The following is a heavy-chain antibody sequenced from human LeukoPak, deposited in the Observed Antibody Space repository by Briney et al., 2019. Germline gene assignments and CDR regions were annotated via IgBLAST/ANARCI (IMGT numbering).Heavy chain of an antibody. V-gene: IGHV3-21*01. CDR1: GFTFSSYS. Sequence: GGSLRLSCAASGFTFSSYSMNWVRQAPGKGLEWVSSISSSSSHIYYADSVKGRFTISRDNAKNSLYLQMNSLRAEDTAVYYCAREGCSSTSCQVDYWGQGTLVTVSS. CDR2: ISSSSSHI. CDR3: AREGCSSTSCQVDY. J-gene: IGHJ4*02. D-gene: IGHD2-2*01.